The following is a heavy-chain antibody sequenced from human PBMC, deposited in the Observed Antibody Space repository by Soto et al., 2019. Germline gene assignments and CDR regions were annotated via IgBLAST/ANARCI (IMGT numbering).Heavy chain of an antibody. V-gene: IGHV1-24*01. J-gene: IGHJ5*02. CDR3: ATEMAYYGSGSYRWFDP. CDR1: GYTLTELS. CDR2: FDPEDGET. D-gene: IGHD3-10*01. Sequence: ASVKVSCKVSGYTLTELSMHWVRQAPGKGLEWMGGFDPEDGETIYAQKFQGRVTMTEDTSTDTAYMELSSLRSEDTAVYYCATEMAYYGSGSYRWFDPWGQGTLVTVSS.